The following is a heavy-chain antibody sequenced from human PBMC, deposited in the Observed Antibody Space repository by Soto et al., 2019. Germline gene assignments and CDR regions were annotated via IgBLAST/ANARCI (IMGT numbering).Heavy chain of an antibody. Sequence: QVQLVQSGAEVKKPGASVKVSCKASGYTFTSYGISWVRQAPGQGLEWMGWISAYNGNKNYAQKLQGRVTMTTDTSTRTAYMELRSLRSDDTAVYYCARDVTEWEADRPFFDYCGQGTLVTVSS. CDR1: GYTFTSYG. D-gene: IGHD6-6*01. CDR3: ARDVTEWEADRPFFDY. CDR2: ISAYNGNK. V-gene: IGHV1-18*04. J-gene: IGHJ4*02.